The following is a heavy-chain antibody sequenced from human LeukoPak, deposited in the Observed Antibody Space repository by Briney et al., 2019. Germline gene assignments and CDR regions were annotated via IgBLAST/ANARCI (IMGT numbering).Heavy chain of an antibody. CDR2: INPNGGGT. Sequence: ASVKVSCKASGYTFTDYFMHWVRQAPGQGLEWMSWINPNGGGTNYAQRFQGRVTMTRDTSISTVYMELSRLTSDDTAVYYCARGDGSGRYCIEYWGQGTPVAVAS. J-gene: IGHJ4*02. CDR3: ARGDGSGRYCIEY. V-gene: IGHV1-2*02. D-gene: IGHD3-10*01. CDR1: GYTFTDYF.